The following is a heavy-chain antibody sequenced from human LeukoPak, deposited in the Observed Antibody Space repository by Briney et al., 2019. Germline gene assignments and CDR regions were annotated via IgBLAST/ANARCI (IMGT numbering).Heavy chain of an antibody. CDR3: ARVAARSPFGY. D-gene: IGHD6-6*01. Sequence: SETLSLTCAVYGGSFSGYYWSWIRQPPGKGLEWIGEINHSGSTNYNPSLKSRVTISVDTSKNQFSLKLSSVTAADTAVYYCARVAARSPFGYWGQGTLVTVSS. J-gene: IGHJ4*02. CDR2: INHSGST. CDR1: GGSFSGYY. V-gene: IGHV4-34*01.